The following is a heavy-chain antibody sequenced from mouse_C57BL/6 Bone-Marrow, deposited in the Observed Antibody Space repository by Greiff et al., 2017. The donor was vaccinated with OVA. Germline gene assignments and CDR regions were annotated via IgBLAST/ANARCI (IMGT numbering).Heavy chain of an antibody. CDR1: GFTFSSYT. D-gene: IGHD2-3*01. CDR2: ISGGGGNT. CDR3: ARHGGYPFAY. Sequence: EVKLMESGGGLVKPGGSLKLSCAASGFTFSSYTMSWVRQTPEKRLEWVATISGGGGNTYYPDTVKGRFTISRDNAKNTLYLQMSRLKSEDTAMYYCARHGGYPFAYWGQGTLVTVSA. J-gene: IGHJ3*01. V-gene: IGHV5-9*04.